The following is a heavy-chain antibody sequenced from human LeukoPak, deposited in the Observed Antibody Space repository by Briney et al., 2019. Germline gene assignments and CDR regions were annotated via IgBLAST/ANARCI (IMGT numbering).Heavy chain of an antibody. CDR1: GGSFSVYY. CDR3: ARDRAPYCSSTSCYQGHDY. D-gene: IGHD2-2*01. Sequence: SETLSVTCAVYGGSFSVYYWSWIRQPPGKGLEWIGEINHSGSTNYNPSLKSRVTISVDTSKNQFSLKLSSVTAADTAVYYCARDRAPYCSSTSCYQGHDYWGQGTLVTVSS. J-gene: IGHJ4*02. CDR2: INHSGST. V-gene: IGHV4-34*01.